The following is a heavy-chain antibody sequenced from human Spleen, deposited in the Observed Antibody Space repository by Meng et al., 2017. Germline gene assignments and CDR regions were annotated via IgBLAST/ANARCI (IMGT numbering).Heavy chain of an antibody. CDR3: ARYASCDH. Sequence: GRLVHSGAEVKKPGASVKVSCKAHGYIFTTYYIHWVRQAPGQGLEWMGRINPNSGDTNYAQKFQGRVTMTRDTSISTAYVELSRLISDDTAVYYCARYASCDHWGQGTLVTVSS. CDR2: INPNSGDT. D-gene: IGHD2-2*01. CDR1: GYIFTTYY. V-gene: IGHV1-2*06. J-gene: IGHJ4*02.